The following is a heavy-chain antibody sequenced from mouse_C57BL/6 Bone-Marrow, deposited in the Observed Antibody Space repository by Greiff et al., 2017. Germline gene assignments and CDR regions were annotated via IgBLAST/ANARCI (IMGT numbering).Heavy chain of an antibody. J-gene: IGHJ3*01. CDR1: GFTFSSYA. Sequence: EVKVVESGEGLVKPGGSLKLSCAASGFTFSSYAMSWVRQTPEKRLEWVAYLSSGGDYIYYADTVKGRFTISRDNARNTLYLQMSSLKSEDTAMYYCTRPYYYGTTPFAYWGQGTLVTVSA. CDR2: LSSGGDYI. D-gene: IGHD1-1*01. CDR3: TRPYYYGTTPFAY. V-gene: IGHV5-9-1*02.